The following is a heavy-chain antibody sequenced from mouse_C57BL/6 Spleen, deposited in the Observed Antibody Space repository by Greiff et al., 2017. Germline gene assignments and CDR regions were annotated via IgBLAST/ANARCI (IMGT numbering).Heavy chain of an antibody. CDR2: ISSGGSYT. J-gene: IGHJ3*01. CDR3: ARHRITTVVGRGFAY. V-gene: IGHV5-6*02. Sequence: DVMLVESGGDLVKPGGSLKLSCAASGFTFSSYGMSWVRQTPDKRLEWVATISSGGSYTYYPDSVKGRFTISRDNAKNTLYLQMSSLKSEDTAMYYCARHRITTVVGRGFAYWGQGTLVTVSA. D-gene: IGHD1-1*01. CDR1: GFTFSSYG.